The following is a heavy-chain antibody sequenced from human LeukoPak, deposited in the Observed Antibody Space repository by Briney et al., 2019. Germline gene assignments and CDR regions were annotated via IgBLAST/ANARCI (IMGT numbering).Heavy chain of an antibody. J-gene: IGHJ4*02. CDR3: ARAPEWLIFDY. CDR1: GFTVSSNY. V-gene: IGHV3-53*04. Sequence: GALRLSCAASGFTVSSNYMSWVRQAPGKGLEWVSVIYSGGSTYYADSVKGRFTISRHNSKNTLYLQMNSLRAEDTAVYYCARAPEWLIFDYWGQGTLVTVSS. D-gene: IGHD6-19*01. CDR2: IYSGGST.